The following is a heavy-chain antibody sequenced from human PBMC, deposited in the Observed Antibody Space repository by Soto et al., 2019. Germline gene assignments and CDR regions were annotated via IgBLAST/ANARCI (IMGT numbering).Heavy chain of an antibody. CDR1: GFTFSRAW. CDR2: IRSKADGGTT. V-gene: IGHV3-15*07. CDR3: TTVSLHFWWGAFDI. Sequence: VQLVESGGGLVKPGGSLRLSCAASGFTFSRAWVNWVRLAPGKGLEWVGRIRSKADGGTTDYTAPVEGRFTVSRDDSKNTAYLQMNSLKTEDTVVYYCTTVSLHFWWGAFDIWGLGTMVTVSS. J-gene: IGHJ3*02. D-gene: IGHD2-8*02.